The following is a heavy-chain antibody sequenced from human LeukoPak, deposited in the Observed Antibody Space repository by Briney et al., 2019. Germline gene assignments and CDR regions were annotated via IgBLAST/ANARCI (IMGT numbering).Heavy chain of an antibody. V-gene: IGHV3-23*01. CDR1: GFTFSSYA. CDR3: AKDGGSTAVVTEYYFDY. J-gene: IGHJ4*02. D-gene: IGHD5-18*01. CDR2: ISGSGGST. Sequence: GGSLRLSCAASGFTFSSYAMSWVRQAPGKGLEWVSAISGSGGSTYYADSVKGRFTISRDNSKNTLYLQMNSLRAEDTAVYYCAKDGGSTAVVTEYYFDYWGQGTLVTVSS.